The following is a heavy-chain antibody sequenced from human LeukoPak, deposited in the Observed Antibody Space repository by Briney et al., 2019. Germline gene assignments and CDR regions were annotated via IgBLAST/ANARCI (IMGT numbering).Heavy chain of an antibody. CDR1: GYTFTSYG. CDR2: MNPNSGNT. V-gene: IGHV1-8*01. CDR3: ASRSSGWYDGAFDI. Sequence: ASVKVSCKASGYTFTSYGINWVRQATGQGLEWVGWMNPNSGNTGYAQKFQGRVTMTRNTSISTAYMELSSLRSEDTAVYYCASRSSGWYDGAFDIWGQGTMVTVSS. J-gene: IGHJ3*02. D-gene: IGHD6-19*01.